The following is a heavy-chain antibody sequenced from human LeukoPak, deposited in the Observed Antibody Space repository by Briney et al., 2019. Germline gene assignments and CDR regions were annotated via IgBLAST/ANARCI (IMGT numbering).Heavy chain of an antibody. CDR1: GFSVSTYW. J-gene: IGHJ4*02. CDR3: AKGIGTTGLY. CDR2: IKQDGSAK. D-gene: IGHD1-1*01. V-gene: IGHV3-7*03. Sequence: GGSLRLSCAASGFSVSTYWMTWVRQAPGKGLEWVANIKQDGSAKNYVDSVKGRFTISRDNSKNTLYLQMNSLRAEDTAVYYCAKGIGTTGLYWGQGTLVTVSS.